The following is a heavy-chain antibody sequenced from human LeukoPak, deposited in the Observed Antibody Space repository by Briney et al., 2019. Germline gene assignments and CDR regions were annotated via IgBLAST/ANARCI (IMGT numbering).Heavy chain of an antibody. J-gene: IGHJ4*02. CDR2: ISVYNGNT. CDR3: ARDLRHIVVVTAIGILTY. Sequence: ASVKVSCKASGYTFTSYGISWVRRAPGQGLEWMGYISVYNGNTNYAQKLQGRVTMTTDTSTSTAYMELRSLRSDDTAVYYCARDLRHIVVVTAIGILTYWGQGTLVTVSS. V-gene: IGHV1-18*01. CDR1: GYTFTSYG. D-gene: IGHD2-21*02.